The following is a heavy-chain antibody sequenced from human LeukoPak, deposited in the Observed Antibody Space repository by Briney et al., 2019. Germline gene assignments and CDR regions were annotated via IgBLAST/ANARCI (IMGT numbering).Heavy chain of an antibody. CDR1: GFTFSSYA. D-gene: IGHD3-9*01. Sequence: PGGSLRLSCVASGFTFSSYAMSWVRQAPGKGLEWVSAISGSGGSTYYADSVKGRFTISRDNSKNTLYLQMNSLRAEDTAVYYCAKDSVSSYDILTGYSWRGFDYWGQGTLVTVSS. CDR2: ISGSGGST. V-gene: IGHV3-23*01. CDR3: AKDSVSSYDILTGYSWRGFDY. J-gene: IGHJ4*02.